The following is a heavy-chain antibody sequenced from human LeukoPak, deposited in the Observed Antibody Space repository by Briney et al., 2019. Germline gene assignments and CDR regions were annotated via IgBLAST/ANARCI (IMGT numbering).Heavy chain of an antibody. Sequence: PSETLSLTCTVSGGSISSYYWSWIRQPPGKGLEWIGYVYYSGSTNSNPSLKSRVTISVDTSNKQFSLKLNSVTAADTAVYYCARHTTMAAWHFEHWGQGTLVTVSS. CDR1: GGSISSYY. CDR2: VYYSGST. D-gene: IGHD5-18*01. V-gene: IGHV4-59*08. CDR3: ARHTTMAAWHFEH. J-gene: IGHJ4*02.